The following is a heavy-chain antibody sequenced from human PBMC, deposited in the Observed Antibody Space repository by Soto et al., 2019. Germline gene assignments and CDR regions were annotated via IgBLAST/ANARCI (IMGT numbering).Heavy chain of an antibody. D-gene: IGHD3-22*01. V-gene: IGHV1-8*01. Sequence: GASVKVSCKASGYTFTSYDINWVRQATGQGLEWMGWMNPNSGNTGYAQKFQGRVTMTRNTSISTAYMELSSLRSEDTAVYYCAGGLFYYDSSGSSGDYWGQGTLVTVSS. CDR1: GYTFTSYD. CDR2: MNPNSGNT. J-gene: IGHJ4*02. CDR3: AGGLFYYDSSGSSGDY.